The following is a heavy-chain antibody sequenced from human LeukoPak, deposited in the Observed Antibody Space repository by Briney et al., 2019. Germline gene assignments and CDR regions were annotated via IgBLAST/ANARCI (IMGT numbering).Heavy chain of an antibody. CDR1: GYTFTNYG. J-gene: IGHJ4*02. Sequence: GASVKDSCKASGYTFTNYGISWVRQAPGQGLEWMGWLSAYTGNTNYAQNLQGRVTMTTETSTSTGYMELRSLRSDDTAVYYCARSGVGYFYDTTGYYPLDYWGQGTLVSVSS. CDR3: ARSGVGYFYDTTGYYPLDY. V-gene: IGHV1-18*01. D-gene: IGHD3-22*01. CDR2: LSAYTGNT.